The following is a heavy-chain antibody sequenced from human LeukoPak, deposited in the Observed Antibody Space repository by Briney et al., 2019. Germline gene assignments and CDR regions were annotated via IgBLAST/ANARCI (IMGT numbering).Heavy chain of an antibody. CDR1: TGSISSDDYY. V-gene: IGHV4-30-4*01. D-gene: IGHD3-16*01. Sequence: SETLSLTCTVSTGSISSDDYYWTWIRQPPGKGLEWIGYIYYSGSTYYNPSLKSRVSISIDTSKNQFSLQLISWTAAVTAVYYCARAPSRLGGWFDPWGQGTLVTVYS. J-gene: IGHJ5*02. CDR3: ARAPSRLGGWFDP. CDR2: IYYSGST.